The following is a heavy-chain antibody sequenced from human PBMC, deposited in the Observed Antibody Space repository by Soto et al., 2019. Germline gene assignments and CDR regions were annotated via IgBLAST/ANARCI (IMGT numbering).Heavy chain of an antibody. J-gene: IGHJ3*02. Sequence: GGALRLSCAASGFTFSSDGMHWGRQAPGKGLEWVAVIWYDGSNKYYADSVKGRFTISRDNSKNTLYLQMNSLRAEDTAVYYCARVRATLGAFDIWGQGTMVTVSS. CDR1: GFTFSSDG. CDR2: IWYDGSNK. V-gene: IGHV3-33*01. D-gene: IGHD2-15*01. CDR3: ARVRATLGAFDI.